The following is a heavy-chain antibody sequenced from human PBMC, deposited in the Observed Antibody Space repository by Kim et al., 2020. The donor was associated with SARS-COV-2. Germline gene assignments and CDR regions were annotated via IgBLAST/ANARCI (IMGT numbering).Heavy chain of an antibody. V-gene: IGHV4-34*01. CDR1: GGSFSGYY. Sequence: SETLSLTCAVSGGSFSGYYWSWIRQPPGKGLEWIGEINHSGSTNYNPSLKSRFTISVDTSKNQFSMKLSAVPAADTAVYYCARGSSGYYIYWGQGTLVTVSS. CDR3: ARGSSGYYIY. CDR2: INHSGST. D-gene: IGHD3-22*01. J-gene: IGHJ4*02.